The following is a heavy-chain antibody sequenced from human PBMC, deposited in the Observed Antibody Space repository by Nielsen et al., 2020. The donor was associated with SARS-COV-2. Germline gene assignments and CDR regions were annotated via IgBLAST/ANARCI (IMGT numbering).Heavy chain of an antibody. CDR1: GGSISSYY. V-gene: IGHV4-59*12. D-gene: IGHD2-8*01. CDR3: ARAIVLMVYAIRGSYYYGMDV. Sequence: SETLSLTCTVSGGSISSYYWSWIRQPPGKGLEWIGYIYYSGSTNYNPSLKSRVTISVDTSKNQFSLKLSSVTAADTAAYYCARAIVLMVYAIRGSYYYGMDVWGQGTTVTVSS. CDR2: IYYSGST. J-gene: IGHJ6*02.